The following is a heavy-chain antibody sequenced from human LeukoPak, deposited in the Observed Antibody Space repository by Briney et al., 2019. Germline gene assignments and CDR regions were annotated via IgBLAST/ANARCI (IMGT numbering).Heavy chain of an antibody. CDR1: GGSISSYY. CDR2: IYYSGST. Sequence: SETLSLTCTVSGGSISSYYWSWIRQPPGKGLEWIGYIYYSGSTNYNPSLKSRVTISVDTSKNQFSLKLSSVTAADTAVYYCAGTKPHYYYYYYMDVWGKGTTVTVSS. CDR3: AGTKPHYYYYYYMDV. J-gene: IGHJ6*03. V-gene: IGHV4-59*01. D-gene: IGHD1-7*01.